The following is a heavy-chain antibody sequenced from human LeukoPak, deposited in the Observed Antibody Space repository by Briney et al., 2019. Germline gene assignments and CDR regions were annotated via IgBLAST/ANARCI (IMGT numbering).Heavy chain of an antibody. V-gene: IGHV3-30*04. D-gene: IGHD1-26*01. CDR3: ARDPMGATEGSDAFDI. CDR2: ISYDGSNK. J-gene: IGHJ3*02. Sequence: GGSLRLSCAASGFTFSSYAMHWVRQAPGKGLEWVAVISYDGSNKYYADSVKGRFTISRDNSKNTLYLQMNSLRAEDTAVYYCARDPMGATEGSDAFDIWGQGTMVTVSS. CDR1: GFTFSSYA.